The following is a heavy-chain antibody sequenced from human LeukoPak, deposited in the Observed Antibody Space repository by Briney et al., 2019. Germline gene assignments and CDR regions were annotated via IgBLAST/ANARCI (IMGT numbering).Heavy chain of an antibody. CDR2: INPSGGST. V-gene: IGHV1-46*01. CDR3: ARDHYGRPYYGSGSYYFYYFDY. Sequence: ASVKVSCKASGYTFTSYYMHWVRQAPGQGLEWMGIINPSGGSTSYAQKFQGRVTMTRDTSTSTVYMELSSLRSEDTAVYYCARDHYGRPYYGSGSYYFYYFDYWGQGTLVTVSS. D-gene: IGHD3-10*01. CDR1: GYTFTSYY. J-gene: IGHJ4*02.